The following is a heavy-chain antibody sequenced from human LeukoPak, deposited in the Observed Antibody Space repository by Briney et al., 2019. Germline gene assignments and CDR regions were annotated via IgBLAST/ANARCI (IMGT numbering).Heavy chain of an antibody. J-gene: IGHJ3*02. Sequence: ASVKVSCKASGYTFTSYGISWVRQAPGQGLEWMGWISAYNGNTNYAQKLQGRVTMTTDTSTSTAYMELRSLRSDDTAVYYCARLPLTGYYDNSGPADAFDIWGQGTMVTVSS. CDR1: GYTFTSYG. D-gene: IGHD3-22*01. CDR3: ARLPLTGYYDNSGPADAFDI. CDR2: ISAYNGNT. V-gene: IGHV1-18*01.